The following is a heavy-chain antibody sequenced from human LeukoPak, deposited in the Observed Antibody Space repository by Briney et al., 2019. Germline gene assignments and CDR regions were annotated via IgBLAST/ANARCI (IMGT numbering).Heavy chain of an antibody. D-gene: IGHD6-13*01. J-gene: IGHJ6*03. CDR2: INPNSGGT. Sequence: GASVKVSCKASGYTFTGYYMHWVRQAPGQGLEWMGWINPNSGGTNYAQKFQGRVTMTRDTSISTAYMELSRLRSDDTAVYYCARDSKGRIAAAGTAGYYYYYMDVWGKGTTVTVSS. CDR3: ARDSKGRIAAAGTAGYYYYYMDV. CDR1: GYTFTGYY. V-gene: IGHV1-2*02.